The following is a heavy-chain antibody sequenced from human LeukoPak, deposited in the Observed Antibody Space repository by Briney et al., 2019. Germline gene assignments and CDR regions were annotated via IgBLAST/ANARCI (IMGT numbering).Heavy chain of an antibody. Sequence: SETLSLTCAVYGGSFSGYYWSWIRQPPGKGLEWIGEINHSGSTNYNPSLKSRVTISVDTSKNQFSLKLSSVTAADTAVYYCASVAARHEFDYWGQGTLVTVSS. J-gene: IGHJ4*02. CDR1: GGSFSGYY. V-gene: IGHV4-34*01. CDR3: ASVAARHEFDY. CDR2: INHSGST. D-gene: IGHD6-6*01.